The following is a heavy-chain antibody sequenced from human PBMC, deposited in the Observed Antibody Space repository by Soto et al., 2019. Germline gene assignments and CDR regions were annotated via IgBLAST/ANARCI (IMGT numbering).Heavy chain of an antibody. Sequence: ASVKVSCKASGYTFTGYYMHWVRQAPGQGLEWMGWINPNSGGTNYAQKFQGWVTMTRDTSISTAYMELSRLRSDDTAVYYCARDAYDSSGYYYASYYFDYWGQGTLVTVSS. CDR3: ARDAYDSSGYYYASYYFDY. J-gene: IGHJ4*02. V-gene: IGHV1-2*04. CDR2: INPNSGGT. CDR1: GYTFTGYY. D-gene: IGHD3-22*01.